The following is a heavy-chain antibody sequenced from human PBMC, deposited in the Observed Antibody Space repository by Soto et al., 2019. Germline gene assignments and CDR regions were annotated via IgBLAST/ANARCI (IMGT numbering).Heavy chain of an antibody. J-gene: IGHJ4*01. V-gene: IGHV4-61*05. CDR3: TRGSHFYYFDY. CDR2: SYSSGST. CDR1: GGSISSSSYY. Sequence: SETLSLTCTVSGGSISSSSYYWGWIRQPPGKGLEWLGYSYSSGSTNYNPSLKSRVSISLDTSKNQFSLKLTSVTAAYTALYYCTRGSHFYYFDYWVPGTLVTVFS. D-gene: IGHD3-10*01.